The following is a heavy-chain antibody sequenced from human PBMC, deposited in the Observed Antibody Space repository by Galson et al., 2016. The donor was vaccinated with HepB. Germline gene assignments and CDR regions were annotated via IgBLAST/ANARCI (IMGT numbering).Heavy chain of an antibody. CDR3: ARDRGYFGSAFDY. V-gene: IGHV3-23*01. Sequence: SLRLSCAASGFTFSRHSMSWVRQAPGKGLEWVSGTGVDGGPTFYAESVKGRFIISKDMSKNTLSLQMNSLRADDTAVYYCARDRGYFGSAFDYWGLGTLVTV. J-gene: IGHJ4*02. CDR2: TGVDGGPT. D-gene: IGHD2/OR15-2a*01. CDR1: GFTFSRHS.